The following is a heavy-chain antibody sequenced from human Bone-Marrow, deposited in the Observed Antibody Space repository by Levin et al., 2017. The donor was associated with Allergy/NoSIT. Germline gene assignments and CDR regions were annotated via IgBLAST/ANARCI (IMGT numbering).Heavy chain of an antibody. J-gene: IGHJ4*02. CDR3: ARRVGFGELSHFDY. Sequence: ASVKVSCKASGYPFTDYYINWVRQAPGQGLEWMAIINPSGGGTSYAQKFQGRVTVTRDTSTGTVYVELNSLTSEDTAVYFCARRVGFGELSHFDYWGQGTLVTVSS. D-gene: IGHD3-10*01. V-gene: IGHV1-46*01. CDR2: INPSGGGT. CDR1: GYPFTDYY.